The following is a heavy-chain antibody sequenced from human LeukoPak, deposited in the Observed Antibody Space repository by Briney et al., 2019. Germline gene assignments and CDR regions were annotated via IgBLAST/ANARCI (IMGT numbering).Heavy chain of an antibody. CDR2: ISGSGDRT. D-gene: IGHD6-13*01. Sequence: GGSLRLSCAASGFTFSSYAMNWVRQAPGKGLEWVSSISGSGDRTYYAYSVNGRFTISRDNSKNTLYLQMNSLRAEDTAIYYCAKGGPYSSSWGGKFDHWGQGTLVTVSS. CDR3: AKGGPYSSSWGGKFDH. CDR1: GFTFSSYA. V-gene: IGHV3-23*01. J-gene: IGHJ4*02.